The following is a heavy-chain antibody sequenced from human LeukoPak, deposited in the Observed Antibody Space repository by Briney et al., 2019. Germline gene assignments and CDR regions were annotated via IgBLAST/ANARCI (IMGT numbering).Heavy chain of an antibody. Sequence: SETLSLTCAVYGGSFSGYYWSWIRQPPGKGLEWIGEINHSGSTNFNPSLKSRVTISVDTSKNQFSLKLSSVTAADTAVYYCARGLHYYYFDYWGQGTLVTVSS. CDR1: GGSFSGYY. V-gene: IGHV4-34*01. CDR3: ARGLHYYYFDY. J-gene: IGHJ4*02. CDR2: INHSGST. D-gene: IGHD3-10*01.